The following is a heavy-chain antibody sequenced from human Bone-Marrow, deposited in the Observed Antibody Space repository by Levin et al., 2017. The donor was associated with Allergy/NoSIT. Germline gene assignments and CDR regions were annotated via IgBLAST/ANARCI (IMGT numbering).Heavy chain of an antibody. V-gene: IGHV3-15*01. J-gene: IGHJ3*02. CDR1: GFTFSNAW. D-gene: IGHD3-16*02. CDR2: IKRKSDDGTR. CDR3: ATCYQIEGEYGSPVDAFEI. Sequence: GGSLRLSCAASGFTFSNAWMNWVRQAPGKGLEWVGHIKRKSDDGTRDYAAPAKGRFTIPRDDTKNTLYLQMNSLKTEDTAVYYCATCYQIEGEYGSPVDAFEIWGPGALVSVSS.